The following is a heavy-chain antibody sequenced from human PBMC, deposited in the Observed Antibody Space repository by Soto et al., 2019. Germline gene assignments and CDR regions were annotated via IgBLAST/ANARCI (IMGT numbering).Heavy chain of an antibody. CDR2: IFYTGST. Sequence: QLQLQESGPGLVKPSETLSLTCTVSGGSISSSGHFWGWIRQPPGKGLEWIGTIFYTGSTYYNSSRKSRVTMSVDTYKNQFSLKLSSVTAADTAVYYCARIVSTTPYFRHYMDVLGKGTTGTVSS. V-gene: IGHV4-39*01. CDR1: GGSISSSGHF. D-gene: IGHD5-12*01. CDR3: ARIVSTTPYFRHYMDV. J-gene: IGHJ6*03.